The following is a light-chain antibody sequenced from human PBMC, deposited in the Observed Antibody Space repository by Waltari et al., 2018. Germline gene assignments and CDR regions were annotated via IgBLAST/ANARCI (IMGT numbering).Light chain of an antibody. Sequence: QSALTQPAPVYGSPGQSITISCTGTSSEIGGYNYVSWYQQHPGKAPKLLIYDVSKRPSGVSNRFSGSKSGNTASLRISGLQADDEAEYYCSSYSTNSAHVFGTGTKVTFL. CDR2: DVS. J-gene: IGLJ1*01. V-gene: IGLV2-14*03. CDR1: SSEIGGYNY. CDR3: SSYSTNSAHV.